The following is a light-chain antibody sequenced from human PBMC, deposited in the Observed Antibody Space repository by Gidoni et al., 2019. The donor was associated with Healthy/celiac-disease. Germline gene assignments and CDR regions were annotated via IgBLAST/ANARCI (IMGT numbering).Light chain of an antibody. Sequence: QSVLTQPPSASGTPGLRGTISWSGSSSNIGSNTVHWYQPLPGTAPKLLIYSNTHRPTGVPARFSVSMSGTSASLSISGLQSEDEADYYCAAWDDSLNGLYVFGTGTKVTVL. CDR3: AAWDDSLNGLYV. CDR2: SNT. CDR1: SSNIGSNT. J-gene: IGLJ1*01. V-gene: IGLV1-44*01.